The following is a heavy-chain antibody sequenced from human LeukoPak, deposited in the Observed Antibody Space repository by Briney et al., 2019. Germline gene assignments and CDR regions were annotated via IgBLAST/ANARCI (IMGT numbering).Heavy chain of an antibody. V-gene: IGHV3-43D*03. J-gene: IGHJ4*02. CDR2: ISWDGYTT. D-gene: IGHD3-22*01. CDR1: GFTFDDYA. CDR3: AKDAGFPTYYDTSGYFDY. Sequence: GGSLRLSCAASGFTFDDYAMHWVRQAPGKGLEWVSLISWDGYTTYYADSVKGRFTISRDNSKNSLYLHMNSLRAEDTALYFCAKDAGFPTYYDTSGYFDYWGQETLVTVSS.